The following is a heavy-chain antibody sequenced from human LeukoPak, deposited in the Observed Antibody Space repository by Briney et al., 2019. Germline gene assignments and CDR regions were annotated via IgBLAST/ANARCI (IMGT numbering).Heavy chain of an antibody. D-gene: IGHD2-2*01. Sequence: ASVKVSCKASGYTFTGYYMHWVRQAPGQGLEWMGWINPNSGGTNCAQKFQGRVTMTRDTSISTAYMELSSLRSDDTAVYYCATEYQLPPYFDYWGQGTLVTVSS. CDR3: ATEYQLPPYFDY. CDR1: GYTFTGYY. J-gene: IGHJ4*02. V-gene: IGHV1-2*02. CDR2: INPNSGGT.